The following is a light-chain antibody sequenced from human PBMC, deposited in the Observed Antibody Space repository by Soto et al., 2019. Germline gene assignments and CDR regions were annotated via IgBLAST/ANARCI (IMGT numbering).Light chain of an antibody. V-gene: IGKV3-20*01. CDR2: DAS. CDR3: QQFSSYPRT. J-gene: IGKJ4*01. CDR1: QTVRNNY. Sequence: EFVLTQSPGPLSLSPGERATLSCRASQTVRNNYLAWYQQKPGQAPRLLMYDASSRATGIPDRFSGGGSGTDFTLTISRLEPEDCAVYYCQQFSSYPRTFGGGTKVYIK.